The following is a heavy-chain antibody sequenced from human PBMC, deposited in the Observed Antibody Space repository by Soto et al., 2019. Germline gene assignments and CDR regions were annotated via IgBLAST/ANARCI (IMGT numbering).Heavy chain of an antibody. Sequence: KVSCKASGGTFSSYAISWVRQAPGQGLEWMGGIIPIFGTANYAQKFQGRVTITADESTSTAYMELSSLRSEDTAVYYCARGAGYYDILTGYYTLDDAFDIWGQGTMVTVSS. CDR2: IIPIFGTA. V-gene: IGHV1-69*01. CDR1: GGTFSSYA. J-gene: IGHJ3*02. CDR3: ARGAGYYDILTGYYTLDDAFDI. D-gene: IGHD3-9*01.